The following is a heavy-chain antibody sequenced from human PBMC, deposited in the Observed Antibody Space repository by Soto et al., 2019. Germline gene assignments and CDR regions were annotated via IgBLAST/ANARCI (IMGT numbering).Heavy chain of an antibody. CDR3: ARGPIYFDWLLSRDEYFQH. V-gene: IGHV1-8*01. CDR2: MNPNSGNT. J-gene: IGHJ1*01. D-gene: IGHD3-9*01. CDR1: GYTFTSYD. Sequence: GASVKVSCKASGYTFTSYDINWVRQATGQGLEWMGWMNPNSGNTGYAQKFQGRVTMTRNTPISTAYMELSSLRSEDTAVYYCARGPIYFDWLLSRDEYFQHWGQGTLVTVSS.